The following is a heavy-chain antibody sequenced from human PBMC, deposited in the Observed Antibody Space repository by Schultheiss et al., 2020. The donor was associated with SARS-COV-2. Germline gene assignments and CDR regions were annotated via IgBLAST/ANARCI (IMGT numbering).Heavy chain of an antibody. CDR1: GYTFTSYY. J-gene: IGHJ3*02. CDR3: ARTVSRGYCSSTSCHAFDI. Sequence: SVKVSCKASGYTFTSYYMHWVRQAPGQGLEWMGGIIPIFGTANYAQKFQGRVTITADKSTSTAYMELSSLRSEDTAVYYCARTVSRGYCSSTSCHAFDIWGQGTMVTVSS. CDR2: IIPIFGTA. V-gene: IGHV1-69*06. D-gene: IGHD2-2*01.